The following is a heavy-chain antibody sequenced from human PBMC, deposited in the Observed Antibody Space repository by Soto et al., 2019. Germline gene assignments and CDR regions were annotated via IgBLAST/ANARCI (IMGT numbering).Heavy chain of an antibody. J-gene: IGHJ6*02. Sequence: PSETLSLTCTVSGGSISSYYWSWIRQPPGKGLEWIGYIYYSGSTNYNPSLKSRVTISVDTSKNQFSLKLSSVTAADTAVYYCARTLLDSSSSWYVPNYGMDVWGQGTTVTAP. D-gene: IGHD6-13*01. V-gene: IGHV4-59*01. CDR1: GGSISSYY. CDR2: IYYSGST. CDR3: ARTLLDSSSSWYVPNYGMDV.